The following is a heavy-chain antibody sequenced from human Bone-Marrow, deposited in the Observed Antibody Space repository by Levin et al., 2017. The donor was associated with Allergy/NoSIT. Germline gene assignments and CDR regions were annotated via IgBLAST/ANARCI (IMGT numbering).Heavy chain of an antibody. D-gene: IGHD1-26*01. CDR3: IRDPRRGASYVTPLMCPHYFDS. CDR1: GFTFSSYG. J-gene: IGHJ4*02. Sequence: PGGSLRLSCAVSGFTFSSYGLHWVRQAPGKGLEWVAVISYDGNYKYYSDSVKGRFTISRDNSKNTLYLQMNSLRPEDTAVYYCIRDPRRGASYVTPLMCPHYFDSWGQGTLVTVSS. CDR2: ISYDGNYK. V-gene: IGHV3-30*03.